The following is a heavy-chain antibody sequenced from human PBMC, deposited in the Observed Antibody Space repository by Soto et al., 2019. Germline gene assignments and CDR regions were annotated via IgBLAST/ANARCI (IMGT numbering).Heavy chain of an antibody. D-gene: IGHD2-15*01. J-gene: IGHJ4*02. CDR2: MHYRGRA. V-gene: IGHV4-31*03. Sequence: QVQLQESGPGLVKPSETLSLTCNVSGGSINSGGYYWGWIRQHPGKGLEWIGYMHYRGRASYNPSLKSRGSISLDTYGHNFSLKLTSVTAADTAVYYCARCRDAFGFDSWGQGTLVTVSS. CDR1: GGSINSGGYY. CDR3: ARCRDAFGFDS.